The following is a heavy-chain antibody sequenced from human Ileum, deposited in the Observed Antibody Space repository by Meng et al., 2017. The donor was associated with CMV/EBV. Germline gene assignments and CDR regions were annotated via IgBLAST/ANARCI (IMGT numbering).Heavy chain of an antibody. V-gene: IGHV4-39*07. D-gene: IGHD2-21*02. CDR1: GGSISRSTYY. CDR3: ASGDSLRAVDF. J-gene: IGHJ4*02. Sequence: QLSVQESGHGLVMSSDAWSRTCTVYGGSISRSTYYWGWIRQPPGKGLEWIGSIYYSGGTYYNPSLKSRVTISVDTSKNQFSLKLNSVTAADTAVYYCASGDSLRAVDFWGQGTLVTVSS. CDR2: IYYSGGT.